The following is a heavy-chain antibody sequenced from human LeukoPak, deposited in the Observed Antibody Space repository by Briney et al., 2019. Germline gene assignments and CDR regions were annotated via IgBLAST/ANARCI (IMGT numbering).Heavy chain of an antibody. V-gene: IGHV3-74*01. CDR3: SRGSYRMDV. CDR2: INSDGSST. CDR1: GFTFSSYA. Sequence: GGSLRLSCAASGFTFSSYAMSLVRQAPGKGLVWVSRINSDGSSTTYADSVKGRFTISRDNAKNTLYLQMNSLRDEDTAVFYCSRGSYRMDVWGQGTTVTASS. J-gene: IGHJ6*02.